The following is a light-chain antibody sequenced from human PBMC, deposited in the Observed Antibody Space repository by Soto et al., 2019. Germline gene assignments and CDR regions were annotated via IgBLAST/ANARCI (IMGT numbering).Light chain of an antibody. CDR1: QDFSSW. CDR3: QQANSFPLT. CDR2: GAS. V-gene: IGKV1D-12*01. Sequence: DIQMTQSPSSLSASVGDRVTITCRASQDFSSWLAWYQQKPGKAPKLLIYGASSLQIGVPSRFSGSGSVTDFTLTISRLQPEDFATYYCQQANSFPLTFGGGTKVEIK. J-gene: IGKJ4*01.